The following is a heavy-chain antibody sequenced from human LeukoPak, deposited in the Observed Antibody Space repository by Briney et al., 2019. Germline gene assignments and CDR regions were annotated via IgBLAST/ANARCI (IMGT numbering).Heavy chain of an antibody. V-gene: IGHV3-20*04. CDR2: INWNGGST. CDR1: GFTFDDYG. Sequence: PGGSLRLSCAASGFTFDDYGMNWVRQAPGKGLEWVSGINWNGGSTGYADSVKGRFTISRDNAKNSLYLQMNSLRAEDTALYYCARDFWSGSYFYYYMDVWGKGTTVTVSS. J-gene: IGHJ6*03. CDR3: ARDFWSGSYFYYYMDV. D-gene: IGHD3-3*01.